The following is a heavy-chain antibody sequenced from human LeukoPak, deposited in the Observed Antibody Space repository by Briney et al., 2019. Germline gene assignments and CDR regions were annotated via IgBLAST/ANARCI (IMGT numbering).Heavy chain of an antibody. CDR3: ARDRGYSSFDY. V-gene: IGHV3-21*01. CDR1: GLAFSSYS. CDR2: ISSGSNYI. J-gene: IGHJ4*02. Sequence: GGSLRLSCAASGLAFSSYSMNWVRQAPGKGLEWVSHISSGSNYIYYSDSVKGRFTISRDNAKNSLYLQMNSLRAEDTAVYYCARDRGYSSFDYWGQGTLVTVSS. D-gene: IGHD6-19*01.